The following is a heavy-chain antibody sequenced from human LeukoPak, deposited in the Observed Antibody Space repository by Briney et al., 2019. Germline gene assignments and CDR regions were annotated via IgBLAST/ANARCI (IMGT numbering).Heavy chain of an antibody. V-gene: IGHV4-4*02. CDR2: IYHSGST. J-gene: IGHJ6*02. CDR3: ARSIVVVPYYYYGMDV. CDR1: GGSISSSNW. D-gene: IGHD3-22*01. Sequence: PSGTLSLTCAVSGGSISSSNWWSWVRQPSGKGLEWIGEIYHSGSTNYNPSLKSRVTISVDKSKNQFSLKLSSVTAADTAVYYCARSIVVVPYYYYGMDVWGQGTTVTVSS.